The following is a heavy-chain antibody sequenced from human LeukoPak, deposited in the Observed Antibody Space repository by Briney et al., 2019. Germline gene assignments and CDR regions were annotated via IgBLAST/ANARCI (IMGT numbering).Heavy chain of an antibody. Sequence: PGGSLRLSCAASGFTFSSYGMHWVRQAPGKGLEWVAFIRYDGSNKYYADSVKGRFTISRDNAKNSLYLQMNSLRAEDTAVYYCARDTLREDCFDYWGQGTLVTVSS. CDR3: ARDTLREDCFDY. V-gene: IGHV3-30*02. J-gene: IGHJ4*02. D-gene: IGHD2-15*01. CDR2: IRYDGSNK. CDR1: GFTFSSYG.